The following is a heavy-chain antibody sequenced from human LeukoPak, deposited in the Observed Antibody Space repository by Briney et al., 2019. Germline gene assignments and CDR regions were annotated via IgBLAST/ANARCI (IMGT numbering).Heavy chain of an antibody. V-gene: IGHV4-59*06. CDR2: IYYSGST. J-gene: IGHJ4*02. D-gene: IGHD1-26*01. Sequence: SETLSLTCTVSGASISSYYWSWIRQHPGKGLEWIGYIYYSGSTYYNPSLKSRVTISVDTSKNQFSLKLSSVTAADTAVYYCARAQEWGYFDYWGQGTLVTVSS. CDR3: ARAQEWGYFDY. CDR1: GASISSYY.